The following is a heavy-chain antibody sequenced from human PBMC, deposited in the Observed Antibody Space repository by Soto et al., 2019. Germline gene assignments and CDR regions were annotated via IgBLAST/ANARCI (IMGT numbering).Heavy chain of an antibody. CDR2: IKQDGSEK. J-gene: IGHJ6*02. Sequence: GGSLRLSCAASGFTFSSYWMSWVRQAPGKGLEWVANIKQDGSEKYYVDSVKGRFTISRENAKNSLYLQMNSLRAEDTAVYYCARARGYCSSTSCYSYYYYYGMDVWGQGTTVTVSS. CDR3: ARARGYCSSTSCYSYYYYYGMDV. CDR1: GFTFSSYW. D-gene: IGHD2-2*01. V-gene: IGHV3-7*01.